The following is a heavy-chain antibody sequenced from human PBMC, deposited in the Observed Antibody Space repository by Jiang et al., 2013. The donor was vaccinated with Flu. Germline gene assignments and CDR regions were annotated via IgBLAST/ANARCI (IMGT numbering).Heavy chain of an antibody. CDR3: ARYVLRQRHED. V-gene: IGHV1-18*04. D-gene: IGHD3-16*01. CDR2: ISAYNGNT. Sequence: SVKVSCKASGYTFTSYGISWVRQAPGQGLEWMGWISAYNGNTNYAQKLQGRVTMTTDTSTSTAYMELSSLRSEDTAVYYCARYVLRQRHEDWGQGTLVTVSS. CDR1: GYTFTSYG. J-gene: IGHJ4*02.